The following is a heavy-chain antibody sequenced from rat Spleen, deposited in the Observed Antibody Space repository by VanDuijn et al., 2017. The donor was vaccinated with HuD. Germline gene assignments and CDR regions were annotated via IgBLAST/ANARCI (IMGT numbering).Heavy chain of an antibody. D-gene: IGHD1-1*01. Sequence: EVQLVESDGGLVQPGRSLKLSCAASGFTFSDYGMHWIRQAPTKGLEWVASISPSGGSTYYRDSVKGRFTISRDNAKSTLYLQVNSLRSEDTATYFCARENYYSGDYWGQGVMVTVSS. CDR3: ARENYYSGDY. CDR2: ISPSGGST. J-gene: IGHJ2*01. CDR1: GFTFSDYG. V-gene: IGHV5-19*01.